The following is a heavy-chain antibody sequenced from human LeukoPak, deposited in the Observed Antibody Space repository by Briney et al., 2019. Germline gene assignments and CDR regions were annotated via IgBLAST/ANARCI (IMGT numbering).Heavy chain of an antibody. Sequence: SETLSLTCTVSGGSISSGGYYWSWIRQHPGKGLEWIGYIYYSGSTYYNPSLKSRVTISVDTPKNQFSLKLSSVTAADTAVYYRARAAGASDAFDIWGQGTMVTVS. V-gene: IGHV4-31*03. J-gene: IGHJ3*02. D-gene: IGHD1-26*01. CDR3: ARAAGASDAFDI. CDR2: IYYSGST. CDR1: GGSISSGGYY.